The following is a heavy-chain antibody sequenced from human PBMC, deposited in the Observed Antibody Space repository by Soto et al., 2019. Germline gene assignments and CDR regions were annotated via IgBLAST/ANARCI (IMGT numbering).Heavy chain of an antibody. CDR2: LYYGGTM. CDR1: GFTVRSNF. V-gene: IGHV3-53*01. D-gene: IGHD3-10*01. Sequence: EAQLVESGGTLIQPGGSLRLSCAASGFTVRSNFFTWVRQAPGKGLEWVSTLYYGGTMSYADSVKGRFTISRGDSKNTLILQMNSLRAEDTAVYYCSRDSGDHSPSGTWGDVWGQGTTVTVSS. CDR3: SRDSGDHSPSGTWGDV. J-gene: IGHJ6*02.